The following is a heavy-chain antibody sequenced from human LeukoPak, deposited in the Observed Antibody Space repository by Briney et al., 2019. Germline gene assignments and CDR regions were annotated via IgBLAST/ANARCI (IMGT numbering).Heavy chain of an antibody. V-gene: IGHV3-23*01. CDR2: ISGSGGST. J-gene: IGHJ6*03. Sequence: PGGSLRLSCAASGFTFSSYAMSWVRQAPGKGLEWVSAISGSGGSTYYADSVKGRFTISRDNSKNTLYLQMNSLRAEDTAVYYCAKAQLGYEVLVKYYYYYMDVWGKGTTVTVSS. D-gene: IGHD3-9*01. CDR3: AKAQLGYEVLVKYYYYYMDV. CDR1: GFTFSSYA.